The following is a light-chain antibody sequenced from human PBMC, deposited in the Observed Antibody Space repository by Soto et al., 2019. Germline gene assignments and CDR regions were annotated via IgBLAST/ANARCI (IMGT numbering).Light chain of an antibody. CDR1: QSVSSSY. CDR2: GAP. J-gene: IGKJ1*01. V-gene: IGKV3-20*01. CDR3: QQNGRT. Sequence: EIVLTQSPGTLSLSPGERATLSSRASQSVSSSYLAWYQQKPVQAPSLPINGAPSRATGIPDRFSGSGSETDFSLTISRLYPEDFAVHYLQQNGRTCGHEPKVEIK.